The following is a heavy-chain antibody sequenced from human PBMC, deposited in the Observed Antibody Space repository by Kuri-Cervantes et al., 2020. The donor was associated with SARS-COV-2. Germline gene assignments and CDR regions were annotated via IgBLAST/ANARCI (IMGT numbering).Heavy chain of an antibody. J-gene: IGHJ4*02. D-gene: IGHD6-19*01. Sequence: ASVKVSCKASGYTFSSYGINWVRQAPGQGLEWMGWISAYNDNTNYAQKLQGRVTMTTDTSTSTAYMELRSLRSDDTAVYYCARGFGSGWYLDYWGQGTLVTVSS. V-gene: IGHV1-18*01. CDR2: ISAYNDNT. CDR1: GYTFSSYG. CDR3: ARGFGSGWYLDY.